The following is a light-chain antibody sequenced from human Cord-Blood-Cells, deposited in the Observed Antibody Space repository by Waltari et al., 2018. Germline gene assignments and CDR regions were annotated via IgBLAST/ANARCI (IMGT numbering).Light chain of an antibody. Sequence: DIVMTQSPDSLAVSLGERATINRKYSQSVLYSSNNKNYLAWYQQKPGQPPKLLISWASTRESGVPDRFSGSGSGTDFTLTISSLQAEDVAVYYCQQYYSTPFTFGPGTKVDIK. V-gene: IGKV4-1*01. CDR1: QSVLYSSNNKNY. J-gene: IGKJ3*01. CDR2: WAS. CDR3: QQYYSTPFT.